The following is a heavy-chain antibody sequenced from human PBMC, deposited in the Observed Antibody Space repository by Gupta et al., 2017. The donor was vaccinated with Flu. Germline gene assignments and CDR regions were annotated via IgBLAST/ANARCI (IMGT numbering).Heavy chain of an antibody. D-gene: IGHD1-1*01. J-gene: IGHJ4*02. CDR1: GFTFSFYG. Sequence: EVQLLESGGGLVQPGGSLRLSWAAYGFTFSFYGMSWVRQAPGKGLEWVSIISRSSASTYYADSVKGRFTISRDDSKNTVSLHMSSLRAEDTAVYYCAKEATGINFDYWGQGTLVTASS. CDR3: AKEATGINFDY. V-gene: IGHV3-23*01. CDR2: ISRSSAST.